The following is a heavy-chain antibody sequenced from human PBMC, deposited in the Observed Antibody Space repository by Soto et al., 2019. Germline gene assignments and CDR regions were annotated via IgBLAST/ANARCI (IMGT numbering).Heavy chain of an antibody. J-gene: IGHJ4*02. CDR1: GGTFSSYA. CDR2: IIPIFGTA. Sequence: QVQLVQSGAEVKKPGSSVKVSCKASGGTFSSYAISWVRQAPGQGLEWMGGIIPIFGTANYAQKFQGRVTITAEETRRTANMERSSLTFEDKAVYYCARDFGGSCYPPIYFDYWGQGTLVTVSS. D-gene: IGHD2-15*01. V-gene: IGHV1-69*12. CDR3: ARDFGGSCYPPIYFDY.